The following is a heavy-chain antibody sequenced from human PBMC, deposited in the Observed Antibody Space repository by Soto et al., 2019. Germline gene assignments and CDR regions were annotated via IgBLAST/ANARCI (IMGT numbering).Heavy chain of an antibody. CDR2: ISGGGDTT. CDR3: AKGRGGSGSLTPRVDF. D-gene: IGHD3-10*01. V-gene: IGHV3-23*01. CDR1: GFTFNNYA. J-gene: IGHJ4*02. Sequence: EVQLLESGGGLVQPGASLRLSCAASGFTFNNYAMTWVRQAPGKGLEWVSAISGGGDTTSYADSMKGRFTVSRDGSKNTLYLQMSSLRAEDTALYYCAKGRGGSGSLTPRVDFWGQGTLVTVSS.